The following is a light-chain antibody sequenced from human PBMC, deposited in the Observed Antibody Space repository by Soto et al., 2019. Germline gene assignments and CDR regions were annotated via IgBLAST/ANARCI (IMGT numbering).Light chain of an antibody. V-gene: IGKV3-20*01. Sequence: EIVLTQSPGTLSLSPGERATLSCRASQSVSSNSLAWYQQKPGQTPRLLIYGASSRATGIPDRFSGSGSGTDFTLTISRLEPGDFAVYFCQQYSSSPRTFGQGTKVEIK. CDR2: GAS. J-gene: IGKJ1*01. CDR1: QSVSSNS. CDR3: QQYSSSPRT.